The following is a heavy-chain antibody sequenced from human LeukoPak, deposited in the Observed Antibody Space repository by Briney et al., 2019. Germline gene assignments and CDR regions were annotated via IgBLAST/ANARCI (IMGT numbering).Heavy chain of an antibody. CDR2: ISYDGSTK. CDR1: GFPLSGHV. J-gene: IGHJ4*02. D-gene: IGHD6-19*01. V-gene: IGHV3-30*04. CDR3: AKDIRASSVAGTSGFDG. Sequence: GGPLTLSYSPWGFPLSGHVMHWVRQAPGKGAEWVGLISYDGSTKYYAASVKGRFTISRDTSRNTLYLQMNSLRAEDTALYYCAKDIRASSVAGTSGFDGWGQGTLVTVSS.